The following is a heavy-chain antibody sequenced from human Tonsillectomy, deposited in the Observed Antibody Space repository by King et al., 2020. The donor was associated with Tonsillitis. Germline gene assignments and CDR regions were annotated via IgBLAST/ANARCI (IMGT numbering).Heavy chain of an antibody. CDR2: ISSSSSTI. CDR3: TRGDWSSRYAFYI. J-gene: IGHJ3*02. V-gene: IGHV3-48*04. D-gene: IGHD3-9*01. CDR1: GFTFSIYS. Sequence: VQLVESGGGLVQPGGSLRLSCAASGFTFSIYSMNWVRQAPGKGLEWVSYISSSSSTIYYADSVKGRFTISRENAQNSLFLQMNSLRSEDSAVYYCTRGDWSSRYAFYICGHGKMFTVSS.